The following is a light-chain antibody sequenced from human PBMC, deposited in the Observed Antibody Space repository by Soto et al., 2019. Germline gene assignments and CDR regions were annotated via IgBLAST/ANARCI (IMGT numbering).Light chain of an antibody. CDR1: HSDVGGFDY. Sequence: QSALIQPASVSGSPGQSITISCTGTHSDVGGFDYVSWFQQYPGRAPKLLIFDMRDRPSGVSNRFSGSKSGATASLTISGLQADDEDDYYCVSYTSRTNLVVFGTGTKLTVL. V-gene: IGLV2-14*03. J-gene: IGLJ2*01. CDR2: DMR. CDR3: VSYTSRTNLVV.